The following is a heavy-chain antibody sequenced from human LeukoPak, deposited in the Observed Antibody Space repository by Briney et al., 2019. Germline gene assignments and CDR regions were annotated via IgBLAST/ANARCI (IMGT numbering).Heavy chain of an antibody. D-gene: IGHD2-2*01. V-gene: IGHV1-69*06. CDR2: IIPIFGTA. CDR1: GGTFSSYA. Sequence: GSSAKVSCKASGGTFSSYAISWVRQAPGQGLEWMGGIIPIFGTANYAQKFQGRVTITADKSTSTVYMELSSLRSEDTAVYYCAVRYCSSTSCYSNDAFDIWGQGTMVTVSS. CDR3: AVRYCSSTSCYSNDAFDI. J-gene: IGHJ3*02.